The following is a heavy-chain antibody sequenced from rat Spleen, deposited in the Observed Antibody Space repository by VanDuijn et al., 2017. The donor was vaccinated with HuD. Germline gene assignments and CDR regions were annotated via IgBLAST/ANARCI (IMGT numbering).Heavy chain of an antibody. CDR3: TRVQLDYFDY. Sequence: EVQLVESGGGLVQPGRSLKLSCAASGFTFSNYYMAWIRQAPGKGLEWVASITNTGGSTYYPDSVKGRFTISRDTAENTLYLQMNSLRSEDTATYYCTRVQLDYFDYWGQGVMVTVSS. V-gene: IGHV5-31*01. CDR1: GFTFSNYY. J-gene: IGHJ2*01. CDR2: ITNTGGST. D-gene: IGHD1-5*01.